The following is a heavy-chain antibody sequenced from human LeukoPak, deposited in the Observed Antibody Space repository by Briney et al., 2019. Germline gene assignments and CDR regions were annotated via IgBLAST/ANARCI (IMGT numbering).Heavy chain of an antibody. Sequence: GASVKVSCKASGYTFTNYGISWVRQAPGQGLEWMGWISASNVNTHYIQKLQGRVTMTRDTSISTAYMELSRLRSDDTAVYYCARDSGERGSGSYLIAYWGQGTLVTVSS. D-gene: IGHD3-10*01. V-gene: IGHV1-18*01. CDR3: ARDSGERGSGSYLIAY. J-gene: IGHJ4*02. CDR2: ISASNVNT. CDR1: GYTFTNYG.